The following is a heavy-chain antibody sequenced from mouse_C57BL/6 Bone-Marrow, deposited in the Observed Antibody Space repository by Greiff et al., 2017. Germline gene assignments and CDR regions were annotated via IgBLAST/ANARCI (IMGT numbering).Heavy chain of an antibody. Sequence: VQLQQSGPELVKPGASVKISCKASGYTFTDYYINWVKQRPGQGLEWIGWIFPGSGSTYYNEKFKGKATLTVDKSSSTAYMLLSSLTSEDSAVYCCAREDYYGGNYFDYWGQGTTLTVSS. D-gene: IGHD1-1*01. CDR2: IFPGSGST. CDR1: GYTFTDYY. V-gene: IGHV1-75*01. CDR3: AREDYYGGNYFDY. J-gene: IGHJ2*01.